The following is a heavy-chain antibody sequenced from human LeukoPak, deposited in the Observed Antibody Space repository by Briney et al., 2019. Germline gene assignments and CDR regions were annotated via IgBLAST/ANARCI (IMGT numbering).Heavy chain of an antibody. Sequence: GGSLRLSCAASGFTFGSYSMHWVRRAPGKGPEWVAVISYDGSNKYYADSVKGRFTISRDNSKNTLYLQMNSLRAEDTAVYYCAKDYSYGHIQAGQLTYWGQGTLVTVSS. CDR3: AKDYSYGHIQAGQLTY. CDR2: ISYDGSNK. V-gene: IGHV3-30*18. D-gene: IGHD5-18*01. CDR1: GFTFGSYS. J-gene: IGHJ4*02.